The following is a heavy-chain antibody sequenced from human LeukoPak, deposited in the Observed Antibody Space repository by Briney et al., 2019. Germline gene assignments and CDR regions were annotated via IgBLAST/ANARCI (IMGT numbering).Heavy chain of an antibody. CDR2: ISSSSSYI. CDR3: ARTIFGVVIGAFDI. Sequence: GGSLRLSCAASGFTFSDYYMSWIRQAPGKGLEWVSSISSSSSYIYYADSVKGRFTISRDNAKNSLYLQMNSLRAEDTAVYYCARTIFGVVIGAFDIWGQGTMVTVSS. CDR1: GFTFSDYY. J-gene: IGHJ3*02. D-gene: IGHD3-3*01. V-gene: IGHV3-11*06.